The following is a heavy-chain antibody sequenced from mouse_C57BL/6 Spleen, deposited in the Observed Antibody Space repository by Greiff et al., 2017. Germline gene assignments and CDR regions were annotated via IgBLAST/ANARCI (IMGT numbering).Heavy chain of an antibody. CDR3: ARLRYGSDYFDY. J-gene: IGHJ2*01. CDR1: GFTFSSYG. D-gene: IGHD2-10*02. CDR2: SSSGGSYT. Sequence: EVQVVESGGDLVKPGGSLKLSCAASGFTFSSYGMSWVRQTPDKRLEWVATSSSGGSYTYYPDSVKGRFTISRDNAKNTLYLQMSSLKSEDTAMYYCARLRYGSDYFDYWGQGTTLTVSS. V-gene: IGHV5-6*01.